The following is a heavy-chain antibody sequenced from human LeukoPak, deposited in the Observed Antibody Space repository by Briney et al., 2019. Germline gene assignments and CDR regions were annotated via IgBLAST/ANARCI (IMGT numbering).Heavy chain of an antibody. CDR3: AKDMHSGDGGWEFDP. V-gene: IGHV3-23*01. CDR2: MVGSGKT. J-gene: IGHJ5*02. CDR1: GFSFSTYA. Sequence: GGSLRLSCVASGFSFSTYAMTWVRQAPGKGLEWVSGMVGSGKTYYADSVKGRFTISRDNSKNTVYLQMNSLRVEDTAIYYCAKDMHSGDGGWEFDPWGRGTLVTVSS. D-gene: IGHD4-17*01.